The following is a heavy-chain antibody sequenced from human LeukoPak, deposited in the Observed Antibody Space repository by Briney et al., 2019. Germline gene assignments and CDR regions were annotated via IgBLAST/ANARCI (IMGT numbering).Heavy chain of an antibody. V-gene: IGHV3-30-3*01. CDR2: ISYDGSNK. D-gene: IGHD1-26*01. CDR3: AREDKAALNGGSYFSFDW. J-gene: IGHJ4*02. Sequence: GGSLRLSCAASGFTFSRYAIHWVRQAPGKGLEWVAVISYDGSNKYYADSVKGRFTISRDNSKNTLYVQMNSLRAEDTAVYYCAREDKAALNGGSYFSFDWWGQGTLVTVSS. CDR1: GFTFSRYA.